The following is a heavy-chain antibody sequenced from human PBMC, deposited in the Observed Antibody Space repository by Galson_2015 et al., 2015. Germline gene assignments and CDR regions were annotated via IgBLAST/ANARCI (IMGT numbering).Heavy chain of an antibody. D-gene: IGHD3-16*01. J-gene: IGHJ5*02. CDR2: IYYSGST. Sequence: SETLSLTCTVSGGSISSYYWSWIRQPPGKGLEWIGYIYYSGSTNYNPSLKSRVTISVDTSKNQFSLKLSSVTAADTAVYYCARRLPKINYDYVWGSSKLRRNWFDPWGQGTLVT. V-gene: IGHV4-59*01. CDR3: ARRLPKINYDYVWGSSKLRRNWFDP. CDR1: GGSISSYY.